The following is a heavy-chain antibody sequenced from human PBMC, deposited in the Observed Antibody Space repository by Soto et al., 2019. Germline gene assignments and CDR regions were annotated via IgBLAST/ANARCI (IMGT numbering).Heavy chain of an antibody. CDR2: IDWDDDK. Sequence: SGPTLVNPTQTLTLTCTFSGFSLSTSGMRVSWTRQPPGKALEWLARIDWDDDKFYSTSLKTRLTISKDTSKNQVVLTMTNMDPVDTATYYCARMGDDYNRALYYFDYWGQGTLVTVSS. V-gene: IGHV2-70*04. D-gene: IGHD4-4*01. CDR3: ARMGDDYNRALYYFDY. CDR1: GFSLSTSGMR. J-gene: IGHJ4*02.